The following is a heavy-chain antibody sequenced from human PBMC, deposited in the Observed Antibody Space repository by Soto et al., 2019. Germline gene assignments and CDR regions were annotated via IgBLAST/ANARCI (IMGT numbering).Heavy chain of an antibody. J-gene: IGHJ6*02. CDR1: GGSISSGGYY. CDR3: ARREGASHYYYGMDV. Sequence: QVQLQESGPGLVKPSQTLSLTCTVSGGSISSGGYYWSWIRQHPGKGLEWIGYIYYSGSTYYNPSLKSRVTISVDTSKNQFSLKLSSVTAADTAVYYCARREGASHYYYGMDVWGQGTTVTVSS. V-gene: IGHV4-31*03. CDR2: IYYSGST.